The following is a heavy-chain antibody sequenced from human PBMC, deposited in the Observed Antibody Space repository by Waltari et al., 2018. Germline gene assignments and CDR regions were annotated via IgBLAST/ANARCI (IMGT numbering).Heavy chain of an antibody. D-gene: IGHD1-20*01. J-gene: IGHJ2*01. V-gene: IGHV1-69*05. CDR3: ARDCGIYCSAHWYFDL. CDR1: GGTFSSYA. CDR2: IIPIFGTA. Sequence: QVQLVQSGAEVKKPGSSVKVSCKASGGTFSSYAISWVRQAPGQGLEWMGRIIPIFGTANYAQKFQGRVTMTRNTSISTAYMELSSLRSEDTAVYYCARDCGIYCSAHWYFDLWGRGTLLTVSS.